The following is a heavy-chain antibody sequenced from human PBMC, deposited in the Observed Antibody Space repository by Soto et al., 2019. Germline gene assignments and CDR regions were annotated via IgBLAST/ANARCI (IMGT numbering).Heavy chain of an antibody. Sequence: SQTLSLTCAISGDSVSGNSAAWNWIRQSPSRGLEWLGRTYYRSKWYNDYAVSVKSRITINPDTSKNQFSLQLNSVTPEDTAVYYCARDPYYDYIWGSYRFVAFDIWGQGTMVTVSS. D-gene: IGHD3-16*02. V-gene: IGHV6-1*01. J-gene: IGHJ3*02. CDR2: TYYRSKWYN. CDR3: ARDPYYDYIWGSYRFVAFDI. CDR1: GDSVSGNSAA.